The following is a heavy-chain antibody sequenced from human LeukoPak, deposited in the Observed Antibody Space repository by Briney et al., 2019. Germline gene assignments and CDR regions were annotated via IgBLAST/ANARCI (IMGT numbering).Heavy chain of an antibody. CDR3: TPENDPSGKMGRIDP. Sequence: GGSLRLSCAASGFTFSNYGMHWVRQAPGKGLDWVAGIRYDGNEELYADSVRGRFTISRDNSRNILYLQMNSLSPEDTATYYCTPENDPSGKMGRIDPWGQGTLVTVSS. CDR2: IRYDGNEE. CDR1: GFTFSNYG. D-gene: IGHD3-10*01. V-gene: IGHV3-33*01. J-gene: IGHJ5*01.